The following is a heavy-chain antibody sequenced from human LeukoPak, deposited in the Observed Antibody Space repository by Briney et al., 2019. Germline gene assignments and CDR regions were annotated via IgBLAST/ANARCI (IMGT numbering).Heavy chain of an antibody. CDR1: GFTFSNYW. D-gene: IGHD1-20*01. J-gene: IGHJ4*02. CDR2: IKQDGSEK. V-gene: IGHV3-7*01. CDR3: AREDSWNDKGNDY. Sequence: PGGSLRLSCAASGFTFSNYWMSWVRQAPGKGLEWVANIKQDGSEKYYVDSVKGRLTISRDNAKNSLYLQMNSLRAEDTAVYYCAREDSWNDKGNDYWGQGTLVTVSS.